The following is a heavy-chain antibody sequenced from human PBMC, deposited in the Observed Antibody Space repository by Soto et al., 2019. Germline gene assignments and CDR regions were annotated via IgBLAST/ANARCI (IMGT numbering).Heavy chain of an antibody. CDR1: SGSISSSNW. CDR3: ARGAVAGMYNWFDP. D-gene: IGHD6-19*01. J-gene: IGHJ5*02. Sequence: SETLSLTCAVSSGSISSSNWWSWVRQPPGKGLEWIGEIYHSGSTNYNPSLKSRVTISVDKSKNQFSLKLSSVTAADTAVYYCARGAVAGMYNWFDPWGQGTLVTVSS. V-gene: IGHV4-4*02. CDR2: IYHSGST.